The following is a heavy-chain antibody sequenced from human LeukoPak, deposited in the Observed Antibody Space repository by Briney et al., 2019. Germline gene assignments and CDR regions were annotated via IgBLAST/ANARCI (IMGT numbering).Heavy chain of an antibody. D-gene: IGHD6-13*01. CDR2: IKSDGGTT. CDR1: RFTFGTYW. CDR3: ATSRGSWPDYFDF. Sequence: GRSLRLSCGASRFTFGTYWMHWVRQAPGKGLVWVSGIKSDGGTTTYADSVKGRFTISRDNAKNSLYLQMNSLRAEDTAVYYCATSRGSWPDYFDFWGQGTLVIVPS. J-gene: IGHJ4*02. V-gene: IGHV3-74*01.